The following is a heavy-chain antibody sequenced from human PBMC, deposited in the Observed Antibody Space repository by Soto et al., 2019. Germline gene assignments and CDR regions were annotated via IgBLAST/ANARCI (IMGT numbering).Heavy chain of an antibody. CDR2: IQYRGST. CDR1: DDSITSGAYY. D-gene: IGHD3-10*01. Sequence: PSETLSLTCTVSDDSITSGAYYWGLIRQPPGKGLEWIGTIQYRGSTYYNPSLKSRVTMSLDTSKNQYSLRLSSVTAADTAVYFWAGMFWFGDLLFDYSCPGTLVTVSS. V-gene: IGHV4-39*01. J-gene: IGHJ4*02. CDR3: AGMFWFGDLLFDY.